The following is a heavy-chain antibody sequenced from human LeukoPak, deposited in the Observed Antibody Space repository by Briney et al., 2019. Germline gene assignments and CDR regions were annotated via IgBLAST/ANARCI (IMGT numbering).Heavy chain of an antibody. D-gene: IGHD5-12*01. CDR3: ARVPSAKGVATISYFDY. CDR1: GFSVSNNY. Sequence: PGGSLPLPYAVSGFSVSNNYMSWVRQAPGKGLEWVSVFYVGGATYYADSVKGRFTISRDNAKNSLYLQMNSLRAEDTAVYYCARVPSAKGVATISYFDYWGQGTLVTVSS. J-gene: IGHJ4*02. V-gene: IGHV3-53*01. CDR2: FYVGGAT.